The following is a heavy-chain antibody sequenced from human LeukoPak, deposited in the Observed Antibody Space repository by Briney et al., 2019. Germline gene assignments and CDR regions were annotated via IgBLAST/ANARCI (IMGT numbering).Heavy chain of an antibody. Sequence: GGSLRLSCAGSGFSFSSYAMSWVRQAPGKGLEWVSAISGSGGSTYYADSVKGRFTISRDNSKNTLYLQMNSLRAEDTAVYYCAKYGSGSYLTEYWGQGTLVTVSS. J-gene: IGHJ4*02. D-gene: IGHD3-10*01. V-gene: IGHV3-23*01. CDR1: GFSFSSYA. CDR3: AKYGSGSYLTEY. CDR2: ISGSGGST.